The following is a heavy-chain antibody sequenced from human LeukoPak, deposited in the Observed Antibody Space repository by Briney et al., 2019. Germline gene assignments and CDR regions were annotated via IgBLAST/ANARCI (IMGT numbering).Heavy chain of an antibody. J-gene: IGHJ4*02. CDR3: ARGWLRHFDY. D-gene: IGHD5-12*01. CDR2: IYYSGST. Sequence: SETLSLTCTVSGGSISSYYWSWIRQPPGKGLEWIEYIYYSGSTNYNPSLKSRVTISVDTSKNQFSLKLSSVTAADTAVYYCARGWLRHFDYWGQGTLVTVSS. V-gene: IGHV4-59*08. CDR1: GGSISSYY.